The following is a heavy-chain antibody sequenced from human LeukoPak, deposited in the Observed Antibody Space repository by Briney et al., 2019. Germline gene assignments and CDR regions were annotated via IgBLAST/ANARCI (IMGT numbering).Heavy chain of an antibody. J-gene: IGHJ6*03. CDR1: GGSISSSSYY. CDR3: ARHVRGCITMVRGVYLPCTASYYYMDV. CDR2: IYYSGST. D-gene: IGHD3-10*01. Sequence: PSETLSLTCTVSGGSISSSSYYWGWIRQPPGKGLEWIGSIYYSGSTYYNPSLKSRVTISVDTSKNQFSLKLSSVTAADTAVYYCARHVRGCITMVRGVYLPCTASYYYMDVWGQGTLVTVSS. V-gene: IGHV4-39*01.